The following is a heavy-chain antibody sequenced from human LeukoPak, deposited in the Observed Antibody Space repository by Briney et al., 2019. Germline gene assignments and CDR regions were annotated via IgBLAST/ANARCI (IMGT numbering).Heavy chain of an antibody. CDR3: ARDSERYYDSSGYSHYFDY. J-gene: IGHJ4*02. CDR1: GGSISSGDYY. Sequence: SETLSLTCTVSGGSISSGDYYWSWIRQPPGKGLEWIVYIYYSGSTYYNPSLKSRVTISVDTSKNQFSLKLSSVTAAGTAVYYCARDSERYYDSSGYSHYFDYWGQGTLVTVSS. V-gene: IGHV4-30-4*01. CDR2: IYYSGST. D-gene: IGHD3-22*01.